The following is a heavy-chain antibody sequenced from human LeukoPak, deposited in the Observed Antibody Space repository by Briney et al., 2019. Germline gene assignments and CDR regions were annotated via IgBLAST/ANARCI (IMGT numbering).Heavy chain of an antibody. CDR1: GYTFTSYY. CDR3: ARGRGYSGYDSNFDY. CDR2: INPSGGST. Sequence: GASVKVSCKASGYTFTSYYMHWVRQAPGQGLEWMGIINPSGGSTSYAQKFQGRVTMTRNTSISTAYMELSSLRSEDTAVYYCARGRGYSGYDSNFDYRGQGTLVTVSS. D-gene: IGHD5-12*01. V-gene: IGHV1-46*01. J-gene: IGHJ4*02.